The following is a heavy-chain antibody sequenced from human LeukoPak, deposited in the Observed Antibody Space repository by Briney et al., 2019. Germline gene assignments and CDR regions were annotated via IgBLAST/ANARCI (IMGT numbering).Heavy chain of an antibody. Sequence: GRSLRLSCAASGFTFSSYAMHWVRQAPGKGLEWVAVISYDGSNKYYADSVKGRFTISRDNSKNTLYLQMNSLRAEDTAVYYCARETCMDVWGQGTTVTVSS. V-gene: IGHV3-30-3*01. CDR1: GFTFSSYA. J-gene: IGHJ6*02. CDR3: ARETCMDV. CDR2: ISYDGSNK.